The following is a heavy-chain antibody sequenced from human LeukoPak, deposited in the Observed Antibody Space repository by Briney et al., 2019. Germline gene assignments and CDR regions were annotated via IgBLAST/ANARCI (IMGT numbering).Heavy chain of an antibody. Sequence: PGGSLRLSCAASGFTFSSYGMHWVRQAPGKGLEWVAFIRYDGSNKYYADSVKGRFTISRDNSKNTLYLQMNSLRAEDTAVYYCAKASRGGRSITIFGVVPYMDVWGKGTTVTVSS. V-gene: IGHV3-30*02. CDR2: IRYDGSNK. J-gene: IGHJ6*03. CDR3: AKASRGGRSITIFGVVPYMDV. D-gene: IGHD3-3*01. CDR1: GFTFSSYG.